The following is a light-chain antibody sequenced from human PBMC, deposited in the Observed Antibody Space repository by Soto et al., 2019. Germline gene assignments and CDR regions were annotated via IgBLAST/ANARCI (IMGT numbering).Light chain of an antibody. CDR2: TTS. CDR1: TGAVTSDFH. V-gene: IGLV7-43*01. CDR3: LLYFGGAYV. J-gene: IGLJ1*01. Sequence: QAVVTPEPSLTVSPGGTVTLTCASSTGAVTSDFHPNWFQQKPGQAPRALIYTTSKRHSWTPARFSGSLLGGKAALTLSGVQPEDEAEYYCLLYFGGAYVFGTGTKLTVL.